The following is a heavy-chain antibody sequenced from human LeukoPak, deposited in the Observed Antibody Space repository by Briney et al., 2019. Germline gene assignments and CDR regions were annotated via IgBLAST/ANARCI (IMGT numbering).Heavy chain of an antibody. CDR2: IKQDGSEK. CDR1: GFTFSSYW. D-gene: IGHD6-13*01. V-gene: IGHV3-7*03. CDR3: ARDRHIAAAGTFDY. J-gene: IGHJ4*02. Sequence: GVLRLSCAASGFTFSSYWMSWVRQPPGKGPEWVANIKQDGSEKYYVDSVKGRFTISRDNAKNSLYLQMNSLRAEDTAVYYCARDRHIAAAGTFDYWGQGTLVTVSS.